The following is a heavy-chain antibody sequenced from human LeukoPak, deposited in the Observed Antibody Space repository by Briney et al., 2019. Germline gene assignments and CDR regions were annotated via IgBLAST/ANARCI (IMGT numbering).Heavy chain of an antibody. Sequence: GRSLRLSCAASGFTFSSYGMHWVRQAPGKGLEWVAVISYDGSNKYYADSVKGRFTISRDNSKNTLYLQMNSLRAEDTAVYYCAKDYYDILTGYYRPPYYYYMDVWGKGTTVTVSS. CDR2: ISYDGSNK. CDR1: GFTFSSYG. D-gene: IGHD3-9*01. CDR3: AKDYYDILTGYYRPPYYYYMDV. V-gene: IGHV3-30*18. J-gene: IGHJ6*03.